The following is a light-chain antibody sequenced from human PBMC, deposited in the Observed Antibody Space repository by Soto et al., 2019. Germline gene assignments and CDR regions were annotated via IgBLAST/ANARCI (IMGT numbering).Light chain of an antibody. CDR2: DVN. Sequence: QSALTQPRSVSESPGQSVTISCIGTSSDVGGYNYVSWYQQHPGKAPKLMIYDVNKRPSGVPDRFSGSKSGNTASLTISGLQAEDEADYYCCSYAGSYTFVFGTGTKLTVL. CDR3: CSYAGSYTFV. CDR1: SSDVGGYNY. V-gene: IGLV2-11*01. J-gene: IGLJ1*01.